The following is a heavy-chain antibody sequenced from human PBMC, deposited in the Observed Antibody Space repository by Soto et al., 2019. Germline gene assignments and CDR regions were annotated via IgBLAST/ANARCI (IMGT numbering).Heavy chain of an antibody. CDR3: ARSRAVSVVVPAAMGGWFDP. CDR1: GGSISSYY. D-gene: IGHD2-2*01. CDR2: IYYSGST. J-gene: IGHJ5*02. V-gene: IGHV4-59*01. Sequence: QVQLQESGPGLVKPSETLSLTCTVSGGSISSYYWSWIRQPPGKGLAWIGYIYYSGSTNYTPSLMSRATISVDTPKNQFPLKLGSGIAADTAVYYWARSRAVSVVVPAAMGGWFDPWGQRTLVTVSS.